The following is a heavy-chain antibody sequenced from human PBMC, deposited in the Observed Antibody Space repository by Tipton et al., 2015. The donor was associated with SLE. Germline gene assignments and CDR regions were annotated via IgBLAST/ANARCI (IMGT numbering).Heavy chain of an antibody. Sequence: SLRLSCAASGFSFSSYTMNWVRQAPGKGLEWVSSISSSSDYIYYADSVKGRFTISRDNAKNSLYLQMNSLRAEDTAVYYCARDTYYDCWSGYRSYYYYMDVWGKGTTVTVSS. D-gene: IGHD3-3*01. J-gene: IGHJ6*03. CDR3: ARDTYYDCWSGYRSYYYYMDV. V-gene: IGHV3-21*01. CDR2: ISSSSDYI. CDR1: GFSFSSYT.